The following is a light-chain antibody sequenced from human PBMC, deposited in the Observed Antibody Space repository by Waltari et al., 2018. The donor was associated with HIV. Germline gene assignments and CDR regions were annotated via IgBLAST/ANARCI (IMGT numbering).Light chain of an antibody. CDR3: SSRDSSDHLVV. V-gene: IGLV3-19*01. Sequence: SSEVTQDPAVSVALGQTVRITCQGDTLRSYYASWYQQKPGQAPVHVIYGKNNLPSWIPDRFSGSNTGSTAALTMTGAKAEDEADYYCSSRDSSDHLVVFGGGTKLTVL. J-gene: IGLJ2*01. CDR1: TLRSYY. CDR2: GKN.